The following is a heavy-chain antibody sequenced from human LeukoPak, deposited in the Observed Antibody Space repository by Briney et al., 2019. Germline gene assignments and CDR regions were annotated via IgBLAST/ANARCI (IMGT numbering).Heavy chain of an antibody. CDR2: MSNSGSYI. Sequence: GGSLRLSCAASGFTFSSYSMNWFRQAPGKGLEWVSSMSNSGSYIYYAESVQGRFTISRDNAENSLFLQMNSLRDEDTAVYYCARDRDNGMDVWGKGTTVTVSS. CDR3: ARDRDNGMDV. J-gene: IGHJ6*04. D-gene: IGHD2-15*01. V-gene: IGHV3-21*01. CDR1: GFTFSSYS.